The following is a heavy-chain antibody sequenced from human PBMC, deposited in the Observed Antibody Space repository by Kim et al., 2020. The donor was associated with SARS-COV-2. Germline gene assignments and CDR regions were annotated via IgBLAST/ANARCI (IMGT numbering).Heavy chain of an antibody. Sequence: ASVKVSCKASGYTFTSYGISWVLQAPGQGLEWMGWISAYNGNTNYAQKLQGRVTMTTDTSTSTAYMELRSLRSDDTAVYYCAGGPGIAVAGDYYYYGMDVWGQGTTVTVSS. CDR1: GYTFTSYG. J-gene: IGHJ6*02. CDR2: ISAYNGNT. CDR3: AGGPGIAVAGDYYYYGMDV. V-gene: IGHV1-18*01. D-gene: IGHD6-19*01.